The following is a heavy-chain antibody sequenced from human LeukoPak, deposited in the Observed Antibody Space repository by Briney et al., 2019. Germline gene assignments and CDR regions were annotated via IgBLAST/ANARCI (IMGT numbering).Heavy chain of an antibody. Sequence: GGSLRLSCAASGFTFSSYAMSWVRQAPGKGLEWVSVIYSGGSTYYADSVKGRFTISRDNSKNTLYLQMNSLRAEDTAVYYCARDSDDYGIYYGMDVWGQGTTVTVSS. CDR1: GFTFSSYA. CDR3: ARDSDDYGIYYGMDV. D-gene: IGHD4-17*01. CDR2: IYSGGST. J-gene: IGHJ6*02. V-gene: IGHV3-66*01.